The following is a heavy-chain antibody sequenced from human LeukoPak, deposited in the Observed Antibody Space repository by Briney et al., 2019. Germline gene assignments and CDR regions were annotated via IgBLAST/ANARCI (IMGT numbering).Heavy chain of an antibody. CDR3: ASYEVVTPGGGYFQH. V-gene: IGHV4-59*01. J-gene: IGHJ1*01. D-gene: IGHD4-23*01. Sequence: TSETLSLTCTVSGGSISSYYWSWIRQPPGKGLEWIGYIYYSGSTNYNPSLKSRVTISVDTSKNQFSLKLSSVTAADTAVYYCASYEVVTPGGGYFQHWGQGTLVTVSS. CDR1: GGSISSYY. CDR2: IYYSGST.